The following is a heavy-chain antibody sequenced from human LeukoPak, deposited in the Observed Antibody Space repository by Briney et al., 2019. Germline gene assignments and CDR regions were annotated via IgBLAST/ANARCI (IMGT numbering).Heavy chain of an antibody. CDR1: GDSITYFY. CDR2: IYTSGST. J-gene: IGHJ4*02. Sequence: PSETLSLTCSVSGDSITYFYWSWIRQAAGKGLEWIGRIYTSGSTKYNSSLKSRVTMSVDTSKNQFSLKLSSVTAADTAVYYCARGAGTTLWWGQGTLVTVSS. CDR3: ARGAGTTLW. V-gene: IGHV4-4*07. D-gene: IGHD6-19*01.